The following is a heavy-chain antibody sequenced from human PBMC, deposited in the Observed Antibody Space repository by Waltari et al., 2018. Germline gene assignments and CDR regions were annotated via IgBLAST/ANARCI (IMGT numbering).Heavy chain of an antibody. CDR1: GGTFSSYA. D-gene: IGHD2-2*01. V-gene: IGHV1-69*01. Sequence: QVQLVQSGAEVKKPGSSVKVSCKASGGTFSSYAISWVRQAPGQGLEWMGGIIPIFGTANYAQKFQGRVTITADESTSTAYMELSSLRSEDTAVYYCAVYCSSTSCSQSHYYYGMDVWGQGTTVTVSS. J-gene: IGHJ6*02. CDR2: IIPIFGTA. CDR3: AVYCSSTSCSQSHYYYGMDV.